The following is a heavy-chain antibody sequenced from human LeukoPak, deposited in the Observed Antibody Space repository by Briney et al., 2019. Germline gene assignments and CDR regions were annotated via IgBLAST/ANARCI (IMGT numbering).Heavy chain of an antibody. J-gene: IGHJ3*02. CDR3: ATLTHYDSSGYYYDAFDI. Sequence: GESLKISCKGSGYSFTNYWIGWVRQMPGKGLEWMGVIYPGDSDTRYSPSFQGQVTISADKSISTAYLQWSSLKASDTAMYYCATLTHYDSSGYYYDAFDIWGQGAMVTVSS. V-gene: IGHV5-51*01. CDR2: IYPGDSDT. CDR1: GYSFTNYW. D-gene: IGHD3-22*01.